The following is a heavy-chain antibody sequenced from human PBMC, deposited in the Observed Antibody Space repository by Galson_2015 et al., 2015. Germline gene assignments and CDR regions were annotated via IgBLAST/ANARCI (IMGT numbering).Heavy chain of an antibody. CDR3: AKRSEESGAFDI. D-gene: IGHD6-25*01. CDR2: ISGSDSRT. J-gene: IGHJ3*02. V-gene: IGHV3-23*01. Sequence: SLRLSCAASGFTFSNYAMSWVRQAPGKGLEWVSAISGSDSRTYYADSVKGRFTISRDNSKNTLFLQMNSLRAEDTAVHYCAKRSEESGAFDIWGQGTMVTVSS. CDR1: GFTFSNYA.